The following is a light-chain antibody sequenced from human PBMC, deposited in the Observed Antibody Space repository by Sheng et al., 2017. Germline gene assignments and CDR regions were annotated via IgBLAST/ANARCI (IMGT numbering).Light chain of an antibody. J-gene: IGLJ3*02. CDR2: SNT. Sequence: QSVLTQPPSASGAPGQRVIISCSGRTSNIGTNDVTWYRQLPGTAPELLIHSNTQRPSGVPDRFSASSPAPQPPWPSVGSKSEDEADFYCATWDDSLGGPVFGGGTKVTVL. CDR1: TSNIGTND. CDR3: ATWDDSLGGPV. V-gene: IGLV1-44*01.